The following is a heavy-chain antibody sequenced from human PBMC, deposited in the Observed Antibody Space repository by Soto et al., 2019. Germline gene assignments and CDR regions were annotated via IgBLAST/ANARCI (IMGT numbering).Heavy chain of an antibody. Sequence: ASVKVSCKAFGYTFTSYDIYWVRQATGQGLEWMGWMNPNTGNSAYAQKFQGRVTVTSDTSINTVHMELSSLRSEDTAVYYCARRAETNGWNGFGADKYYFDFWGQGTLVNVS. J-gene: IGHJ4*02. V-gene: IGHV1-8*01. D-gene: IGHD1-1*01. CDR2: MNPNTGNS. CDR1: GYTFTSYD. CDR3: ARRAETNGWNGFGADKYYFDF.